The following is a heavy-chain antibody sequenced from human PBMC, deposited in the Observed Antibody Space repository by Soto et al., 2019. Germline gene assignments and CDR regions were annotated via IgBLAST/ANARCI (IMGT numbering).Heavy chain of an antibody. Sequence: KTXGTMALTCIVSGGSISSTCYYGSWIRQPNGKGWDGIVIINSSGSTHANPSLRMRVTISMVKSKFQLSLKLITVTAADTAFFDCARHRSRNWFDPWGQGTLVTVSS. CDR2: INSSGST. J-gene: IGHJ5*02. CDR3: ARHRSRNWFDP. D-gene: IGHD6-6*01. CDR1: GGSISSTCYY. V-gene: IGHV4-39*01.